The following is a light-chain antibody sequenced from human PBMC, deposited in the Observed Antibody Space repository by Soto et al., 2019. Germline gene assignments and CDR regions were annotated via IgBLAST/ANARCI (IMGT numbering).Light chain of an antibody. CDR1: SSDVGGYNY. CDR3: SSYAGSTLV. J-gene: IGLJ2*01. V-gene: IGLV2-8*01. CDR2: EVS. Sequence: QSALTQPPSASGSPGQSVPISCTGTSSDVGGYNYVSWYQQHPGKAPKLMIYEVSKRPSGVPDRFSGSKSGNTASLTVSGLQAEDEADYYCSSYAGSTLVFGGGTQLTVL.